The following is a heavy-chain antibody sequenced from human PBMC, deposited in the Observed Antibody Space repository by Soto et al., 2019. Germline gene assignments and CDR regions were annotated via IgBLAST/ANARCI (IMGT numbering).Heavy chain of an antibody. V-gene: IGHV4-34*01. CDR3: ARGSPYSGYAW. J-gene: IGHJ4*02. CDR2: INDSGST. D-gene: IGHD5-12*01. CDR1: GGSVRGSY. Sequence: PSETLSLTCAVYGGSVRGSYWSWIRQPPGKGLEWIGEINDSGSTKYNPSLKSRVTISVDTSKNQFSLSLSSVTAADTAVYYCARGSPYSGYAWRGQGTLVTVSS.